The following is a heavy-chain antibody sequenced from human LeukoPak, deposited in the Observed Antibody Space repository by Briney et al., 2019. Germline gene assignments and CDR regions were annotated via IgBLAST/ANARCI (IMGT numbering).Heavy chain of an antibody. J-gene: IGHJ5*02. V-gene: IGHV4-59*01. CDR1: GGSIGSYY. D-gene: IGHD6-13*01. CDR3: ARYSSSWNWFDP. Sequence: SETLSLTCTVSGGSIGSYYWNWIRQPPGKGLEYIGYIYYSGSTNYNPSLKSRVTISVDTSKNQFSLKLSSVTAADTAVYYCARYSSSWNWFDPWGQGTLVTVSS. CDR2: IYYSGST.